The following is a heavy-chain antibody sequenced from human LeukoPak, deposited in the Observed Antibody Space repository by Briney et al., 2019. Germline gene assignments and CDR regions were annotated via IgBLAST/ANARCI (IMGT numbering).Heavy chain of an antibody. D-gene: IGHD4-17*01. CDR1: GFIFSTYS. CDR3: ASPDYGDYEYFHH. J-gene: IGHJ1*01. CDR2: ITSNSSYT. Sequence: GGSLRLSCAASGFIFSTYSMNWVRQAPGKGLEWVSCITSNSSYTYYADSVKGRFTISRDNAKNSLYLQMNSLRVGDTAVYYCASPDYGDYEYFHHWGQGTLVTVSS. V-gene: IGHV3-21*01.